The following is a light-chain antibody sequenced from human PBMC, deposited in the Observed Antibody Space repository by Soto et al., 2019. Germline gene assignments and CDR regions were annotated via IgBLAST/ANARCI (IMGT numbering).Light chain of an antibody. CDR3: QQYTAHPIT. V-gene: IGKV1-5*03. Sequence: DIPMTQSPSTLSASVGDRVTITCRASQSISSWLAWYQQKPGKAPKLLIYKASSLQTGVPSRFSGRGSGTEFTLTISSLQPDDFANYYCQQYTAHPITFGGGTKVEIK. J-gene: IGKJ4*01. CDR1: QSISSW. CDR2: KAS.